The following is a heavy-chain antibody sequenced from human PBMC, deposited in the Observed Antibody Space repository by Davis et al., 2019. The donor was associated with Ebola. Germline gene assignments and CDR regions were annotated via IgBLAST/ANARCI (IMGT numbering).Heavy chain of an antibody. Sequence: SETLSLTCTVSGGSISSGDYYWSWIRQPPGKGLEWIGYIYYSGSTYYNPSLKSRVTISVDTSKNQFSLKLSSVTAADTAVYYFAREGDDYGDYYFDYWGQGTLVTVSS. J-gene: IGHJ4*02. CDR2: IYYSGST. CDR3: AREGDDYGDYYFDY. V-gene: IGHV4-30-4*02. CDR1: GGSISSGDYY. D-gene: IGHD4-17*01.